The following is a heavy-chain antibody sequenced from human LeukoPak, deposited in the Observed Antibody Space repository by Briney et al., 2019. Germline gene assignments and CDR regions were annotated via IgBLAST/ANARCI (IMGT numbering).Heavy chain of an antibody. CDR2: ISGSGGSS. D-gene: IGHD1-1*01. Sequence: GGSLRLSCAASGFTFTGYAMNWVRQTPGKGLEWVSGISGSGGSSSYADSVKGRFTISRDNSKNTPYLQMNSLRAEDTAVYYCAKGWNGGYFDYWGQGTLVTVSS. V-gene: IGHV3-23*01. CDR3: AKGWNGGYFDY. CDR1: GFTFTGYA. J-gene: IGHJ4*02.